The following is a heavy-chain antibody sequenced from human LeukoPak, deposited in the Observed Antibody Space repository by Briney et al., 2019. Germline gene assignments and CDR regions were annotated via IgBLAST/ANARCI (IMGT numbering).Heavy chain of an antibody. Sequence: PGESLKISCTGSGYSFTSYGIGWVRQMPGKGLEWMGFIYPGDSVTRYSPSFQGQVTISADKSISTAYLEWSKVRASHTAMYYCVRCPRHERPPFHYWGQGTLVSVSS. V-gene: IGHV5-51*01. CDR1: GYSFTSYG. CDR3: VRCPRHERPPFHY. D-gene: IGHD1-1*01. J-gene: IGHJ4*02. CDR2: IYPGDSVT.